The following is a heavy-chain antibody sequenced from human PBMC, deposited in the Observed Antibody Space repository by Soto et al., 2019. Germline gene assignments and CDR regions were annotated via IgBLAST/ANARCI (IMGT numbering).Heavy chain of an antibody. CDR3: ARLEAGTTWVRWFDP. Sequence: SETLSLTCTVSGGSISSYYWSWIRQPPGKGLEWIGYIYYSGSTNYNPSLKSRVTISVDTSKNQFSLKLSSVTAADTAVYYCARLEAGTTWVRWFDPWGQGTLVTVSS. CDR1: GGSISSYY. V-gene: IGHV4-59*08. J-gene: IGHJ5*02. CDR2: IYYSGST. D-gene: IGHD1-7*01.